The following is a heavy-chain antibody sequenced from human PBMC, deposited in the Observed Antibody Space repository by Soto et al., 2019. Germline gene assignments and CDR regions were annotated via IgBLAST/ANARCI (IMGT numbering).Heavy chain of an antibody. Sequence: QVQLVESGGGLVKTSGSLRIACAASGFTFSDYYMSWVRQAPGKGLEWVSYISSSGNTIYYADSGKGRFTISRDNAKNSVYLQMNSLRAEDTALYFCAKMSSGNYYDPVFSWGQGTLVTVSS. D-gene: IGHD3-22*01. CDR1: GFTFSDYY. V-gene: IGHV3-11*01. CDR3: AKMSSGNYYDPVFS. CDR2: ISSSGNTI. J-gene: IGHJ4*02.